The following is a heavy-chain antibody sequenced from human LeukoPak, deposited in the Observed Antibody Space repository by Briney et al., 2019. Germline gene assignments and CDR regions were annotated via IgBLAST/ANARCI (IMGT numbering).Heavy chain of an antibody. D-gene: IGHD6-6*01. Sequence: AASVKVSCKASGYTFTGYYMHWVRQAPGQGLEWMGWINPNSGGTNYAQKFQGRVTMTRDTSISTAYMELSRLRSDDTAVYYCARVWGEEQLVDYWGQGTLVTVSS. CDR3: ARVWGEEQLVDY. CDR1: GYTFTGYY. J-gene: IGHJ4*02. CDR2: INPNSGGT. V-gene: IGHV1-2*02.